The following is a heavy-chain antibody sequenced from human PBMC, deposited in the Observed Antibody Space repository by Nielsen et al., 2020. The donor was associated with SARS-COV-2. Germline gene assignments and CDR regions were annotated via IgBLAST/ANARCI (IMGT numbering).Heavy chain of an antibody. CDR1: GFTFDDYA. Sequence: GGSLRLSCAASGFTFDDYAMHWVRQAPGKGLEWVSGISWNSGSIAYADSVKGRFTISRDNAKNSLHLQMNSLGAEDTAFYYCARGRRVGTTLFEYWGQGTLVTVSS. CDR2: ISWNSGSI. CDR3: ARGRRVGTTLFEY. J-gene: IGHJ4*02. V-gene: IGHV3-9*01. D-gene: IGHD1-14*01.